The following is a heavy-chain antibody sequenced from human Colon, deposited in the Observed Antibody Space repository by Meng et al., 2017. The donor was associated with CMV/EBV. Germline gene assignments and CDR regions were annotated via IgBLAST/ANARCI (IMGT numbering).Heavy chain of an antibody. V-gene: IGHV1-69*02. Sequence: WKASGGTFSSYTNSWERQAPGQGLEWMGRIIPILGIANYAQKFQGRVTITADKSTSTAYMELSSLRSEDTAVYYCAELWFGELLGLWGQGTLVTVSS. J-gene: IGHJ4*02. D-gene: IGHD3-10*01. CDR2: IIPILGIA. CDR3: AELWFGELLGL. CDR1: GGTFSSYT.